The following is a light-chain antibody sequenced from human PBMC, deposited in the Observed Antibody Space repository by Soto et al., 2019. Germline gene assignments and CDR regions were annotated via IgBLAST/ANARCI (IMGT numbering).Light chain of an antibody. V-gene: IGKV3-20*01. CDR3: QHP. CDR2: GAS. Sequence: EIVLTQSPGTLSLSPGERATLSCRASQSVSSSYLAWYQQKPGQAPRLLIYGASSRATGIPDRFSGSGSGTDFTLTISRLEPEDFVVYYCQHPFGQGTKVAIK. J-gene: IGKJ1*01. CDR1: QSVSSSY.